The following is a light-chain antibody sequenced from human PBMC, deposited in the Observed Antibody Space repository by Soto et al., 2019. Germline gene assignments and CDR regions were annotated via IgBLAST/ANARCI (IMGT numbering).Light chain of an antibody. CDR3: STYTSSSPF. CDR2: DVS. J-gene: IGLJ2*01. CDR1: SSDVGGYNY. Sequence: QSALTQPASVSGSPGQSITISCTGTSSDVGGYNYVSWYQQHPGKAPKLMIYDVSNRPSGVSNRFSGSKSGNTASLTISGLQAEDEADYCCSTYTSSSPFFGGGTKLTVL. V-gene: IGLV2-14*01.